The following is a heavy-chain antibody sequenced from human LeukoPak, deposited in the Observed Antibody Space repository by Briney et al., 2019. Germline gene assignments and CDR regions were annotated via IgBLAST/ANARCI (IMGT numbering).Heavy chain of an antibody. J-gene: IGHJ3*02. CDR3: ARLGGKWILGAFDI. D-gene: IGHD4-23*01. CDR1: GGSISSYY. CDR2: IYYSGST. V-gene: IGHV4-59*08. Sequence: SETLSLTCTVSGGSISSYYWSWIRQPPGKGLEWIGYIYYSGSTNYNPSLKSRVTISVDTSKNQFSLKLSSVTAADTAVYYCARLGGKWILGAFDIWGQGTMVTVSS.